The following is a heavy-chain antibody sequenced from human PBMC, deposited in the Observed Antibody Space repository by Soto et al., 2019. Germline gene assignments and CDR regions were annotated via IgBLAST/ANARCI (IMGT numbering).Heavy chain of an antibody. CDR3: AKDLNSSGWYWYFDY. CDR2: ISGSGGST. V-gene: IGHV3-23*01. Sequence: EVQLLESGGGLVQPGGSLRLSCAASGFTFSSYAMSWVRQASGKGLEWVSAISGSGGSTYYADSVKGRFTISRDNSKNMLYLQMNSLRAEDTAVYYCAKDLNSSGWYWYFDYWGQGTLVTVSS. CDR1: GFTFSSYA. J-gene: IGHJ4*02. D-gene: IGHD6-19*01.